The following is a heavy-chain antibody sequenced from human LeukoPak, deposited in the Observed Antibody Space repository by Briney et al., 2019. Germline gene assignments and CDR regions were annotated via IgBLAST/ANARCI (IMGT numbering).Heavy chain of an antibody. CDR2: ISYDGSNK. CDR1: GFTFSSYA. CDR3: ARAMTSPGWGAFDI. V-gene: IGHV3-30-3*01. Sequence: PGRSLRLSCAASGFTFSSYAMHWVREAPGQGLEGVAVISYDGSNKYYADSVKGRFTISRDNSKNTLYLQMNSLRAEDTAVYYCARAMTSPGWGAFDIWGQGTMVTVSS. J-gene: IGHJ3*02. D-gene: IGHD3-16*01.